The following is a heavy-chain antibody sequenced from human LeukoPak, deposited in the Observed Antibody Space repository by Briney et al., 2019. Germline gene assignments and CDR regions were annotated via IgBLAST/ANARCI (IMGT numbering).Heavy chain of an antibody. CDR3: VGGLRSGLIDY. J-gene: IGHJ4*02. D-gene: IGHD4-17*01. CDR2: IYSAGST. V-gene: IGHV3-53*01. CDR1: EFTVNNNY. Sequence: PGGSLRLSCAASEFTVNNNYMSWVRQAPGKGLEWVSTIYSAGSTNYADSVKGRFTISRDNSKNTMYLQMNSLRAEDTAVYYCVGGLRSGLIDYWGQGTLVTVSS.